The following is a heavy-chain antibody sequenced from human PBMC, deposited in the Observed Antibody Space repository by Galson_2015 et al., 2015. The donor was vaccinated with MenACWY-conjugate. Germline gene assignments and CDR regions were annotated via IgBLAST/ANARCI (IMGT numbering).Heavy chain of an antibody. CDR3: AKGFSGAYYYIDS. Sequence: SLRLSCAASGFTFRNYAMSWVRQAPGKGLEWVSVINGSGASTNYADSVKGRFTISRDNSKNTLYMQMNSLRAEDTAIYYCAKGFSGAYYYIDSWGQGTLVTVSS. J-gene: IGHJ4*02. CDR2: INGSGAST. CDR1: GFTFRNYA. V-gene: IGHV3-23*01. D-gene: IGHD1-26*01.